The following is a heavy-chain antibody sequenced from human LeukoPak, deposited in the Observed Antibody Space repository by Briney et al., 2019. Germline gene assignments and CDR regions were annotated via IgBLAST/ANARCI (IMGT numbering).Heavy chain of an antibody. Sequence: GASVKVSCKASGYTFTSYGISWVRQAPGQGLEWMGWTRVYNGDTNYAQKLQGRVTMTTDTSTSTAYMELRSLRSDDTAVYYCATGYCSSTNCRIDYWGQGTLVSVSS. D-gene: IGHD2-2*03. V-gene: IGHV1-18*01. J-gene: IGHJ4*02. CDR1: GYTFTSYG. CDR2: TRVYNGDT. CDR3: ATGYCSSTNCRIDY.